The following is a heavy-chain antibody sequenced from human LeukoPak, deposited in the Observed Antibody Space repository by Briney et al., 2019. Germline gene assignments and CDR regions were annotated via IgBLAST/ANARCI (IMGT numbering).Heavy chain of an antibody. Sequence: PSETLSLTCAVYGGSFSGYYWSWIRQPPGKGLEWIGEINHSGSTNYNPSLKSRVTISVDTSKNQFSLKLSSVTAADTAVYYCASLSLWFGESPLDYWGQGTLVTVSS. CDR1: GGSFSGYY. V-gene: IGHV4-34*01. CDR3: ASLSLWFGESPLDY. CDR2: INHSGST. J-gene: IGHJ4*02. D-gene: IGHD3-10*01.